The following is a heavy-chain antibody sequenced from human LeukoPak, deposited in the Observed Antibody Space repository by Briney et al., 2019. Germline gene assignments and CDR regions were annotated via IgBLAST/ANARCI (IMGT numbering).Heavy chain of an antibody. V-gene: IGHV4-59*08. CDR1: GGSISSYY. D-gene: IGHD4-17*01. Sequence: PSETLSLTCTVSGGSISSYYWSWIRQPPGKGLEWIGYIYYSGSTNYNPSLKSRVTISVDTSKNQFSLKLSSVTAADTAVYYCARTNSRYYGDYVDWGQGTLVTVSS. J-gene: IGHJ4*02. CDR3: ARTNSRYYGDYVD. CDR2: IYYSGST.